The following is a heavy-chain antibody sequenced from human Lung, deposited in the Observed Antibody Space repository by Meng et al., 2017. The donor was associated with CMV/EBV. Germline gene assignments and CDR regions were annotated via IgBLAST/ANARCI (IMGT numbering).Heavy chain of an antibody. V-gene: IGHV4-34*01. CDR1: GGSFSGYY. Sequence: GSLRLSCAVYGGSFSGYYWSWIRQPPGKGLEWIGEINHSGSTNYNPSLKSRVTISVDTSKNQFSLKLSSVTAADTAVYYCASASSGWYNNWFDPWGQGTLVTGSS. CDR2: INHSGST. CDR3: ASASSGWYNNWFDP. J-gene: IGHJ5*02. D-gene: IGHD6-19*01.